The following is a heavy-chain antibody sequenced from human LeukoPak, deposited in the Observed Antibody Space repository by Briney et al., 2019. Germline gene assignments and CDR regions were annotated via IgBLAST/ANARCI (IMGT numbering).Heavy chain of an antibody. V-gene: IGHV3-74*01. J-gene: IGHJ4*02. Sequence: GGSLRFSCAASGFTFSTYWMHWVRQAPGKGLVWVSRINSDGSSTTFADSVKGRFTISRDSAKNTLYLQMNSLRAEDTAVYYCATIDYWGQGTLVTVSS. CDR2: INSDGSST. CDR1: GFTFSTYW. D-gene: IGHD4-11*01. CDR3: ATIDY.